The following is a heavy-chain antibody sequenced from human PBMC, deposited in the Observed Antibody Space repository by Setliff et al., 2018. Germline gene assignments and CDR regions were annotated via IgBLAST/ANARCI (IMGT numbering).Heavy chain of an antibody. V-gene: IGHV1-69*13. J-gene: IGHJ4*02. CDR1: GYTCTSYD. D-gene: IGHD1-26*01. CDR2: IIPIFGTA. Sequence: SVKVSCKASGYTCTSYDINWVRQATGQGLEWMGEIIPIFGTANYAQKFQSRVTITADESTSTAYMELSSLRSEDTAVYYCARVSRTIVAARGFDYWGQGTLVTVSS. CDR3: ARVSRTIVAARGFDY.